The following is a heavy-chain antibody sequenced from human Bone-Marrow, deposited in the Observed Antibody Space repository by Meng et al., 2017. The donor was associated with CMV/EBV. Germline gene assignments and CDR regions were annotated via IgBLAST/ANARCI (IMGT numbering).Heavy chain of an antibody. V-gene: IGHV3-21*01. Sequence: GESLKISCAASGFTFSNYSMNWVRQAPGKGLEWVSSICSSSSYIYYEDSVEGRFTVTRDNAQNTLYLQMSSLRAEYTAVDYCARKLTPYYYGLPVRDRGNAVTVSS. CDR3: ARKLTPYYYGLPV. D-gene: IGHD3-9*01. CDR1: GFTFSNYS. J-gene: IGHJ6*04. CDR2: ICSSSSYI.